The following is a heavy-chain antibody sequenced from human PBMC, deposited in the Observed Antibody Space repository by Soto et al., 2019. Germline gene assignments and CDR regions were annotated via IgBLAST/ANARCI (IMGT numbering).Heavy chain of an antibody. D-gene: IGHD6-13*01. Sequence: SQTLSLTCAISGDSVSSNSAAWNWIRQSPSRGLEWLGRTYYRSKWYNDYAVSVKSRISINPDTSKNQFSLQLNSVTPEDTAVYYCARVRQMVDYYYYGMDVWGQGTTVTVSS. CDR3: ARVRQMVDYYYYGMDV. CDR2: TYYRSKWYN. CDR1: GDSVSSNSAA. J-gene: IGHJ6*02. V-gene: IGHV6-1*01.